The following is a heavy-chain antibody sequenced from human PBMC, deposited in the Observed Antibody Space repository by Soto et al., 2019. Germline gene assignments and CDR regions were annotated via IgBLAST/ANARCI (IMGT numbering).Heavy chain of an antibody. CDR2: INPNSGGT. D-gene: IGHD3-10*01. J-gene: IGHJ6*02. Sequence: ASVKVSCKASGYTFTGYYMHWVRQAPGQGLEWMGWINPNSGGTNYAQKFQGRVTMTRGTSISTAYMELSRLRSDDTAVYYCARGGYYYGSGSNPYGLPYYYYGMDVWGQGTTVTVS. CDR1: GYTFTGYY. V-gene: IGHV1-2*02. CDR3: ARGGYYYGSGSNPYGLPYYYYGMDV.